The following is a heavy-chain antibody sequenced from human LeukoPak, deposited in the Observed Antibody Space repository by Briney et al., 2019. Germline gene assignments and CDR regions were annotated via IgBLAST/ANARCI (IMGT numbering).Heavy chain of an antibody. CDR2: IIPIFGTA. CDR1: GGTFSSYA. CDR3: ARDGTIAVAGTLELDP. V-gene: IGHV1-69*05. D-gene: IGHD6-19*01. Sequence: ASLKVSCKASGGTFSSYAICWVRQAPGEGLEWMGGIIPIFGTANYAQKFQGTVTITTDESTSTAYMELSSLRSEDTAVYYCARDGTIAVAGTLELDPWGQGTLVTVSS. J-gene: IGHJ5*02.